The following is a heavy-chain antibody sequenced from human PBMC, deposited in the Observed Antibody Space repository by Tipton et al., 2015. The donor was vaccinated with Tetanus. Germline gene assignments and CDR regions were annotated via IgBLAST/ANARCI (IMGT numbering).Heavy chain of an antibody. Sequence: LRLSCTVSGGSISSSSYYWGWIRQPPGKGLEWIGSIYYSGSTYYNPSLKSRVTISVDTSKNQFSLKLSSVTAADTAVYYCARGEGGYSYGYQKRYFDYWGQGTLVTVSS. D-gene: IGHD5-18*01. CDR3: ARGEGGYSYGYQKRYFDY. V-gene: IGHV4-39*01. CDR2: IYYSGST. J-gene: IGHJ4*02. CDR1: GGSISSSSYY.